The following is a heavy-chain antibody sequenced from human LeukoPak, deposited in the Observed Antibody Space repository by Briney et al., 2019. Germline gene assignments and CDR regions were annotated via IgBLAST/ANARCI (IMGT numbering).Heavy chain of an antibody. D-gene: IGHD5-12*01. V-gene: IGHV3-74*01. Sequence: PGRSLRLSCAVSGFALSSYWMHWVRQVPRKGLVWVARINLGGSGITYADSSKGRFTISSDNSKNTLYLQMNSLRAEDTALYYCAKDHLATRVIDYWGQGTLVTVSS. CDR1: GFALSSYW. CDR2: INLGGSGI. CDR3: AKDHLATRVIDY. J-gene: IGHJ4*02.